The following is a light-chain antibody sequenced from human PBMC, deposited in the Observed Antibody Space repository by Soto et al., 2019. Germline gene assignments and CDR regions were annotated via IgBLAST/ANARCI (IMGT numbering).Light chain of an antibody. V-gene: IGLV1-51*01. CDR1: NSNIGNNY. J-gene: IGLJ1*01. CDR3: GTWDSSLSAGV. Sequence: QSAVTQPPSVSATPGQTVTISCSGSNSNIGNNYVSWYQQLPGTAPKLLIYDNNKRPSEIPDRFSGSKSGPSATLGITGLQTGDEADYYCGTWDSSLSAGVFGTGTKVTVL. CDR2: DNN.